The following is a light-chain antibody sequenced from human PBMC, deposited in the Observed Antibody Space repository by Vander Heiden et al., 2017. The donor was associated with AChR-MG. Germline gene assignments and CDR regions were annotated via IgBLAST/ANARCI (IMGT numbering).Light chain of an antibody. J-gene: IGLJ2*01. CDR1: SSNIGSNN. Sequence: QSVLTQPPSASGTPGPRVTISCSGSSSNIGSNNVNWYQQLPGTAPKLLISSNNQRPSGVPDRFSGSKSGTSASLAISGLQSEDEADYYCAAWDDSLSGLVFGGGTTLTVL. V-gene: IGLV1-44*01. CDR2: SNN. CDR3: AAWDDSLSGLV.